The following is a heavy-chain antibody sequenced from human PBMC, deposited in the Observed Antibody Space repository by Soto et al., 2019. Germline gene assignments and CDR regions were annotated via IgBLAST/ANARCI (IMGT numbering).Heavy chain of an antibody. D-gene: IGHD3-3*01. J-gene: IGHJ6*02. CDR1: GGTFSSYA. Sequence: QVQLVQSGAEVKKPGSSVKVSCKASGGTFSSYAISWVRQAPGQGLEWMGGIIPIFGTANYAQKFQGRVTITADKSTSTAYMELSSLRSEDTAVYYCARGGYYDFWSGSFDYYYYGMDVWGQGTTVTVSS. CDR3: ARGGYYDFWSGSFDYYYYGMDV. CDR2: IIPIFGTA. V-gene: IGHV1-69*06.